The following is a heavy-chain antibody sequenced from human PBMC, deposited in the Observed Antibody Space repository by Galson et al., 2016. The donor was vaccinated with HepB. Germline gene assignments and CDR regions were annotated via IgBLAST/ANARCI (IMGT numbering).Heavy chain of an antibody. J-gene: IGHJ4*02. Sequence: QVQLQESGPGLVKPSETLSLTCTVSGGSINTNTFYWGWIRQPPGKGLEWIGAAHNSGSNYFNPSLKSRVTISIDTSKNQFSLKLSSVTAADTALYYCARPRLWFGGTDYWGQGTLVTVSS. V-gene: IGHV4-39*01. D-gene: IGHD3-10*01. CDR3: ARPRLWFGGTDY. CDR1: GGSINTNTFY. CDR2: AHNSGSN.